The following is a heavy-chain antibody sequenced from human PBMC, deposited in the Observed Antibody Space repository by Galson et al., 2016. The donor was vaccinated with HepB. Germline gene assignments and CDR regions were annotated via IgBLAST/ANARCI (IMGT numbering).Heavy chain of an antibody. CDR1: GYTFTGYY. CDR3: ARVIGRGHYSSGWGWAY. J-gene: IGHJ4*02. CDR2: INPNSGAT. Sequence: SVKVSCKASGYTFTGYYMHWVRQAPGQGLEWMGWINPNSGATNYAQKFQGWLTMTRDTSISTAYMELSRLRSDDTAVYYCARVIGRGHYSSGWGWAYWGQGTLVTVSS. V-gene: IGHV1-2*04. D-gene: IGHD6-19*01.